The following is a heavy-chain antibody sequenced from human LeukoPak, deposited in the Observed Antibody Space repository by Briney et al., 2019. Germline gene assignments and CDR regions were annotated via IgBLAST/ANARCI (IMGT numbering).Heavy chain of an antibody. CDR2: ISYDGSNK. D-gene: IGHD5-18*01. CDR3: ASDIRGYSYGYMDY. J-gene: IGHJ4*02. V-gene: IGHV3-30-3*01. CDR1: GFTFSSYA. Sequence: PGRSLRLSCAASGFTFSSYAMHWVRQAPGKGLEWVAVISYDGSNKYYADSVKGRFTISRDNSKNTLYLKMNSLRAEDTAVYYCASDIRGYSYGYMDYWGQGTLVTVSS.